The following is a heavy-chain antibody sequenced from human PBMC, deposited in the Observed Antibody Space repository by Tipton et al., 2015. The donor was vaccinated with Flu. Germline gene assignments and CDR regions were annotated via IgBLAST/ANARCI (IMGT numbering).Heavy chain of an antibody. CDR2: IYHSGST. CDR3: ARHPTYYSDSSGAFDI. D-gene: IGHD3-22*01. J-gene: IGHJ3*02. Sequence: GLVKPSETLSLTCAVSRYSVSSDYYWGWIRQPPGKGLEWIGTIYHSGSTYFNPSLKSRVTISLDTSKNQFSLKLSSVTAADAAVYYCARHPTYYSDSSGAFDIWGPGTMVTVSS. CDR1: RYSVSSDYY. V-gene: IGHV4-38-2*01.